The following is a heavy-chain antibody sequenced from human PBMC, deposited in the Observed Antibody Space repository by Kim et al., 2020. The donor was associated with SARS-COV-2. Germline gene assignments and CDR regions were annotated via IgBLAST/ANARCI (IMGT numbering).Heavy chain of an antibody. D-gene: IGHD1-7*01. CDR1: GFTFDDYA. CDR2: ISGDGGST. CDR3: AKDLTGTTSVIGS. Sequence: GGSLRLSCAASGFTFDDYAMHWVRQAPGKGLEWVSLISGDGGSTYYADSVKGRFTISRDNSKNSLYLQMNSLRTEDTALYYYAKDLTGTTSVIGSWGQGTLVTVSS. J-gene: IGHJ5*02. V-gene: IGHV3-43*02.